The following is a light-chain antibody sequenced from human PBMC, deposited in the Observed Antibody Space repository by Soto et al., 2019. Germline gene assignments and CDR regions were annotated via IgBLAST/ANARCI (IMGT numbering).Light chain of an antibody. CDR3: AAWDDRLSGCV. Sequence: QAVVTQPPSASGTPGQRVTISCSGSNSNIGSNPVNWYTHLPGTAPKLLLYSNDQRPSGVPDRFSGSKSGTSASLAISGLQSEDETIYYCAAWDDRLSGCVFGGGTKLTVL. CDR1: NSNIGSNP. CDR2: SND. J-gene: IGLJ3*02. V-gene: IGLV1-44*01.